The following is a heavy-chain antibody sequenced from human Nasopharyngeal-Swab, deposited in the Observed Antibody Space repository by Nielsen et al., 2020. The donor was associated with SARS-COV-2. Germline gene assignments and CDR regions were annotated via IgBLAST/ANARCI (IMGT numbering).Heavy chain of an antibody. Sequence: SVKVSCKASGGTFSSYAISWVRQAPGQGLEWMGGIIPIFGTANYAQKFQGRVTITADESTSTAYMELSSLRSENTAVYYCARLPYGDYEVGSYYYYYMDVWGKGTTVTVSS. CDR2: IIPIFGTA. CDR1: GGTFSSYA. V-gene: IGHV1-69*13. CDR3: ARLPYGDYEVGSYYYYYMDV. D-gene: IGHD4-17*01. J-gene: IGHJ6*03.